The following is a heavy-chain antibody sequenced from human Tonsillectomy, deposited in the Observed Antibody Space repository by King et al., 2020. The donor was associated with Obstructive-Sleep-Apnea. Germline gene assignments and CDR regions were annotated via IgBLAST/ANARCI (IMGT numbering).Heavy chain of an antibody. J-gene: IGHJ4*02. Sequence: QLVQSGAGVKMPGESLKISCKGSGYSFTTYWIGWVRQMPGKGLAWMGIIYPGGDSDTRYSPSFQGQVTISADKSVNTAYLQWSSLKASDTAMYYCARLSVTIDYWGQGTLVTVSS. CDR1: GYSFTTYW. CDR2: IYPGGDSDT. V-gene: IGHV5-51*01. D-gene: IGHD4-17*01. CDR3: ARLSVTIDY.